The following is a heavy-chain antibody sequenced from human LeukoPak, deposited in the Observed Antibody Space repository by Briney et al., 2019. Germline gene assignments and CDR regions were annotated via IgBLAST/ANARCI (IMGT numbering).Heavy chain of an antibody. V-gene: IGHV4-30-4*01. Sequence: SETLSLTCTVSGGSISSSDYYWSCIRQPPGKGLEWVGYIYTNGSTDSNPSLKSRLTISLDTSKNQFSLNLSSVTAADTAVYYCARMGSTWHPVYGLDVWGQGTTVTVSS. CDR1: GGSISSSDYY. CDR3: ARMGSTWHPVYGLDV. D-gene: IGHD6-13*01. CDR2: IYTNGST. J-gene: IGHJ6*02.